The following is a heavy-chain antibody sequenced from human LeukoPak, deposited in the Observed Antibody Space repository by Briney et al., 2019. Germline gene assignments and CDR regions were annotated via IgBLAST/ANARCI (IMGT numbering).Heavy chain of an antibody. V-gene: IGHV3-43*02. CDR2: ISGAGSTT. Sequence: GGSLRLSCAASGFTFDDYAMHRVRQGPGKGLEWVSFISGAGSTTYYADSAKGRFTISRDNSKNSLYLQMNSLTTEDIAFYYCAKDTKFYYDFSAGYFDFWGQGTLVTVSS. CDR1: GFTFDDYA. CDR3: AKDTKFYYDFSAGYFDF. D-gene: IGHD3-22*01. J-gene: IGHJ4*02.